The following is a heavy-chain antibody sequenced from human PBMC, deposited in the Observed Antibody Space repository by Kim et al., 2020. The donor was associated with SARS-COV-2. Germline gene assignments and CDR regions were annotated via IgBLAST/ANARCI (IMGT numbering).Heavy chain of an antibody. CDR3: AREASSWEAFDI. CDR1: GGSISNYY. V-gene: IGHV4-59*01. Sequence: ETLSVTCTVSGGSISNYYWNWIRQPPGKGLEWIGYIYYSGSTNYNPSLKSRATISVDTSKNQFSLKLSSVTAADTAVYYCAREASSWEAFDIWGQGTM. J-gene: IGHJ3*02. D-gene: IGHD6-13*01. CDR2: IYYSGST.